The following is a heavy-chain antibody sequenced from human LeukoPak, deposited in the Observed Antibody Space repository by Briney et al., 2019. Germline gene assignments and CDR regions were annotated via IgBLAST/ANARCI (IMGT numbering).Heavy chain of an antibody. D-gene: IGHD6-13*01. CDR1: GGSISSGGYY. J-gene: IGHJ5*02. Sequence: SETLSLTCTVSGGSISSGGYYWSWIRQHPGKGLEWIGYIYYSGSTNYNPSLKSRVTISVDTSKNQFSLKLSSVTAADTAVYYCARDIAAAGSGMWFDPWGQGTLVTVSS. CDR2: IYYSGST. CDR3: ARDIAAAGSGMWFDP. V-gene: IGHV4-61*08.